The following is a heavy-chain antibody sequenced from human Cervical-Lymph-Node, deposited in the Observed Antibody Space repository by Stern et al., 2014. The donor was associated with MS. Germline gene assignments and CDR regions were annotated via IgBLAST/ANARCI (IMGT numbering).Heavy chain of an antibody. Sequence: VQLVESGGGLVKPGGSLRLSCAASGFSFRDYYMSWIRQAPGKGLEWVTYISGSTSYTKYADSVKGRLAISRDNTKNSLYLQMNSLSAEDTAVYYCARGYSSGWYAGSDYWGQGSLVTVSS. CDR1: GFSFRDYY. D-gene: IGHD6-19*01. J-gene: IGHJ4*02. V-gene: IGHV3-11*06. CDR2: ISGSTSYT. CDR3: ARGYSSGWYAGSDY.